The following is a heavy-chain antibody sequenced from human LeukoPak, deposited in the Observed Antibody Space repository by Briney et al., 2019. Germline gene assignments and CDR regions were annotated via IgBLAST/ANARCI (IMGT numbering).Heavy chain of an antibody. CDR3: ARDRRWYSSGWYGIDY. J-gene: IGHJ4*02. CDR1: GGTFSSYA. V-gene: IGHV1-69*05. Sequence: SVKVSCKASGGTFSSYAISLVRQAPGQGLEWMGGIIPIFGTANYAQKFQGRVTITTDESTSTAYMELSSLRSEDTAVYYCARDRRWYSSGWYGIDYWGQGTLVTVSS. CDR2: IIPIFGTA. D-gene: IGHD6-19*01.